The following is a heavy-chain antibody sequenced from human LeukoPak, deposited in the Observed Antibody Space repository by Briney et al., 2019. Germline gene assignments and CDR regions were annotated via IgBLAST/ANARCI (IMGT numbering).Heavy chain of an antibody. V-gene: IGHV3-53*01. CDR2: IYSGGST. CDR1: GFTVSSNY. CDR3: ARVGKNYYDSSGYYYLFDY. Sequence: GGSLRLSCAASGFTVSSNYMSWVRQAPGKGLEWVSVIYSGGSTYYADSVKGRFTISRDNSKNTLYLQMNSLRAEDTAVYYCARVGKNYYDSSGYYYLFDYWGQGTLVTVST. J-gene: IGHJ4*02. D-gene: IGHD3-22*01.